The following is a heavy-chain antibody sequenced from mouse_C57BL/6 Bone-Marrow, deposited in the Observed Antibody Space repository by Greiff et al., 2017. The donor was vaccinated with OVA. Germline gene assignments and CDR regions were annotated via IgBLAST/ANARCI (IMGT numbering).Heavy chain of an antibody. Sequence: VQLQQSVAELVRPGASVKLSCTASGFTFKNTYMHWVKQRPEQGLEWIGRIDPANDSTNYAPKFQGKATMTVDTSSNTAYLQLSSLSSEDTAVYCGARGNFGSSFYAMDYWGQGTSVTVSS. D-gene: IGHD1-1*01. V-gene: IGHV14-3*01. CDR3: ARGNFGSSFYAMDY. J-gene: IGHJ4*01. CDR2: IDPANDST. CDR1: GFTFKNTY.